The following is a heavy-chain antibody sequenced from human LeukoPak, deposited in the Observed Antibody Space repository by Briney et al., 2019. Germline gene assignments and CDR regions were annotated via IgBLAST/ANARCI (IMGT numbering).Heavy chain of an antibody. CDR2: TYYRSKWCN. CDR1: GDSVSSNNAA. Sequence: SQTLSLTCAISGDSVSSNNAAWDWIRQSPSRGLQWLGRTYYRSKWCNDYAVSVKSRITINPDTSKNQFSLQLNSVTPEDTAVYYCARVLLAEYYFDYWGQGTLVTVSS. CDR3: ARVLLAEYYFDY. D-gene: IGHD2-15*01. J-gene: IGHJ4*02. V-gene: IGHV6-1*01.